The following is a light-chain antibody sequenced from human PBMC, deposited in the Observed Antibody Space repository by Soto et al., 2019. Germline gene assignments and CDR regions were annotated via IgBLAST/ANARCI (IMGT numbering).Light chain of an antibody. J-gene: IGKJ2*01. Sequence: EKVSSESAATQSLSPGETATLSCRASQRVSNSYLAWYQKKPGQAPRLLIYGASSRAAGIPDRFSGSGSGTDFTLTISRLEPEDFAVYFCQRYGGSPPFTFGQGTKVDIK. CDR1: QRVSNSY. CDR2: GAS. V-gene: IGKV3-20*01. CDR3: QRYGGSPPFT.